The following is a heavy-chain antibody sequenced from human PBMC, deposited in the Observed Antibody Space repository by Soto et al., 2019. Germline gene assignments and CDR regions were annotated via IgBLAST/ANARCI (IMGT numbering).Heavy chain of an antibody. V-gene: IGHV3-15*07. CDR2: IKTRAAGGTT. J-gene: IGHJ4*02. Sequence: PGGSVRLSCAASAFTFTDVWMNWVRQAPGKGLEWVGRIKTRAAGGTTDYAAPVKGRFTISRDDSKNTLYLQMNSLKTDDTAVYYCATDSLPFSGWGQGTLVTVSS. CDR1: AFTFTDVW. CDR3: ATDSLPFSG.